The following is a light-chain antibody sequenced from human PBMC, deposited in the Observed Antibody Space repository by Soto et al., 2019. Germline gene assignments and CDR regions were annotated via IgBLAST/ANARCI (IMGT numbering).Light chain of an antibody. J-gene: IGKJ5*01. CDR2: GAS. Sequence: EIVLTQSPGTLSLSPGERATLSCRASQSFGSSHLGWYQQKPGQAPRLLIYGASTRVTGTPDRCCGGGSGTDVTLTISRLESDDSAVYYCQQYGSSSFTFGQGTRLEI. V-gene: IGKV3-20*01. CDR1: QSFGSSH. CDR3: QQYGSSSFT.